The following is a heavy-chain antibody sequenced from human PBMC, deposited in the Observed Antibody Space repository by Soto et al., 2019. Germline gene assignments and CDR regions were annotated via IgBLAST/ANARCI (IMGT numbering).Heavy chain of an antibody. CDR1: GGPVGYTSFY. CDR2: VHHSVTT. D-gene: IGHD6-13*01. V-gene: IGHV4-39*02. CDR3: ARDTSSTSLRAEYFQF. Sequence: TCDVSGGPVGYTSFYWGWLRQSPGKGLEWIGSVHHSVTTYYNPSLKGRVTISMDTSKNQFSLRLTSVTAADTAVYYCARDTSSTSLRAEYFQFWGQGTQVTVSS. J-gene: IGHJ1*01.